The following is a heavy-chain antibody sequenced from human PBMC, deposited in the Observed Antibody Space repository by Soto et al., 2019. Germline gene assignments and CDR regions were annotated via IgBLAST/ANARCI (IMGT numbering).Heavy chain of an antibody. V-gene: IGHV1-69*02. CDR3: ARGPLVVLNYFES. CDR1: GGTFRYYP. Sequence: QVQLVQSGTEVKKPGSSVKVSCKASGGTFRYYPINWVRQAPGQGLEWMGSIFPLTDIPDYAQNFQARLTISADKYSSTAYMQLSSLTSDETDMYFCARGPLVVLNYFESWGQGTLVTVSS. J-gene: IGHJ4*02. CDR2: IFPLTDIP.